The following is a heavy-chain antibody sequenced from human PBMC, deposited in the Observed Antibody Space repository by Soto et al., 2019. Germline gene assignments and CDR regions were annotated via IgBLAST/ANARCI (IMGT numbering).Heavy chain of an antibody. V-gene: IGHV3-21*01. J-gene: IGHJ4*02. CDR3: XXXXXXXXXXXVFDY. CDR2: ISSSSSYI. Sequence: EVQLVESGGGLVKPGGSLRLSCAASGFTFSSYSMNWVRQAPGKGLEWVSSISSSSSYIYYADSVKGRFTISRDNXXXXXXXXXXXXXXXXXXXXXXXXXXXXXXXXXVFDYWGQGTLVTVSS. CDR1: GFTFSSYS.